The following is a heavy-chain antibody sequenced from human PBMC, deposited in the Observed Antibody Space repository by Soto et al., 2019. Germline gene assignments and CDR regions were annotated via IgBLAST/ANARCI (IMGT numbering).Heavy chain of an antibody. CDR2: IYPGDSDT. V-gene: IGHV5-51*01. J-gene: IGHJ6*02. CDR1: GYSFTSYW. Sequence: GESLKISCKGSGYSFTSYWIGWVRQMPGKGLEWMGIIYPGDSDTRYSPSFQGQVTISADKSISTAYMELRSLRSDDTAVYYCARGGSSHIVVVTAILYGMDVWGQGTTVTVSS. D-gene: IGHD2-21*02. CDR3: ARGGSSHIVVVTAILYGMDV.